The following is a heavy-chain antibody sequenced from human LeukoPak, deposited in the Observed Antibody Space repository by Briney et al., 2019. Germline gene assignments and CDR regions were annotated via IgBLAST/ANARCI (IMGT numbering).Heavy chain of an antibody. CDR1: GFTFSSYA. CDR3: ARGPGYSSGWYSDLDAFDI. J-gene: IGHJ3*02. CDR2: IKQDGSEK. D-gene: IGHD6-19*01. Sequence: PGGSLRLSCAASGFTFSSYAMSWVRQAPGKGLEWVANIKQDGSEKYYVDSVKGRFTISRDNAKNSLYLQMNSLRAEDTAVYYCARGPGYSSGWYSDLDAFDIWGQGTMVTVSS. V-gene: IGHV3-7*01.